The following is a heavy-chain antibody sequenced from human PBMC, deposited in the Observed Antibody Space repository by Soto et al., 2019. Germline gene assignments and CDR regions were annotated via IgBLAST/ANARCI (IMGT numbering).Heavy chain of an antibody. D-gene: IGHD3-22*01. Sequence: SETLSLTCTVSGGSISSYYWSWIRQPPGKGLEWIGYIYNSGSTNYNPSLKSRVTISVDTSKNQFSLKLSSVTAADTAVYYCARRPPYYYDSSGYFDYWGQGTLVTVSS. J-gene: IGHJ4*02. CDR1: GGSISSYY. CDR2: IYNSGST. V-gene: IGHV4-59*08. CDR3: ARRPPYYYDSSGYFDY.